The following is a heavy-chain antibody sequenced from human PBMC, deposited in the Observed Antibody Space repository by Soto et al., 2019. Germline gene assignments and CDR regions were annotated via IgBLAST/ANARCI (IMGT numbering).Heavy chain of an antibody. Sequence: QVQLVESGGGVVQPGRSLRLSCAASGFIFRNFGMHWVRRAPGKGLEWVATISGDGNDKYYPDSMKGRFTIARDNLNNTLYLQLNSLRPAATAVYHCVQGASTAHQPLDSWGQGVLVTVSS. J-gene: IGHJ4*02. CDR3: VQGASTAHQPLDS. D-gene: IGHD1-26*01. V-gene: IGHV3-30*03. CDR2: ISGDGNDK. CDR1: GFIFRNFG.